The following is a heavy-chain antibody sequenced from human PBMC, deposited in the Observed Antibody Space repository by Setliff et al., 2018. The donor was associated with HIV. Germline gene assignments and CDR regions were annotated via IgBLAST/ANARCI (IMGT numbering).Heavy chain of an antibody. D-gene: IGHD2-2*01. CDR3: ARPRGNDYAGSGFDN. CDR2: IYPGDSDT. CDR1: GYSFDRYW. J-gene: IGHJ4*02. V-gene: IGHV5-51*01. Sequence: GESLKISCQDSGYSFDRYWIGWVRQMPGKGLEWMGIIYPGDSDTRYSPSFQGQVTISADKSINTAYLQWTTLKASDSAMYYCARPRGNDYAGSGFDNWGQGTLVTVSS.